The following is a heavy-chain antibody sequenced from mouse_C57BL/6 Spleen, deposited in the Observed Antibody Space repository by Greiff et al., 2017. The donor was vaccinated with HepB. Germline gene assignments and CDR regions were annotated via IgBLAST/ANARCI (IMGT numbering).Heavy chain of an antibody. V-gene: IGHV1-81*01. CDR1: GYTFTSYG. CDR2: IYPRSGNT. CDR3: ARATCYGYAMDY. Sequence: QVQLQQSGAELARPGASVKLSCKASGYTFTSYGISWVKQRTGQGLEWIGEIYPRSGNTYYNEKFKGKATLTADKSSSTAYMALRSLTSEDSAVYFCARATCYGYAMDYWGQGTSVTVSS. D-gene: IGHD2-12*01. J-gene: IGHJ4*01.